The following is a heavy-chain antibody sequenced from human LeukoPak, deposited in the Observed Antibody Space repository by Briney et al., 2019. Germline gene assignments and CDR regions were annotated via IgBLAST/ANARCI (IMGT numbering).Heavy chain of an antibody. CDR2: ISTSGSTI. J-gene: IGHJ3*02. Sequence: GGSLRLSCAASGFTFSGYEMNWVRQAPGKGLEWVSYISTSGSTIYYADTVKGRFTISRDNAKNSLYLQMNSLGAEDTAVYYCARGIPPFGVVIVRNAFDIWGQGTLVTVSS. D-gene: IGHD3-3*01. V-gene: IGHV3-48*03. CDR1: GFTFSGYE. CDR3: ARGIPPFGVVIVRNAFDI.